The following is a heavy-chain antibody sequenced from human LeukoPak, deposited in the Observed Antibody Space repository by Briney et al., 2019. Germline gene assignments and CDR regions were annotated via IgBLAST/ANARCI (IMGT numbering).Heavy chain of an antibody. V-gene: IGHV1-8*03. Sequence: ASVKVSCKASGYTFTSYDINWVRQATGQGLEWMGWMNPNSGNTGYAQKFQGRVTITRNTSISTAYMELSSLRSEDTAVYYCARGAVWGYDFWSGYYNYYYMDVWGKGTTVTVSS. J-gene: IGHJ6*03. D-gene: IGHD3-3*01. CDR3: ARGAVWGYDFWSGYYNYYYMDV. CDR2: MNPNSGNT. CDR1: GYTFTSYD.